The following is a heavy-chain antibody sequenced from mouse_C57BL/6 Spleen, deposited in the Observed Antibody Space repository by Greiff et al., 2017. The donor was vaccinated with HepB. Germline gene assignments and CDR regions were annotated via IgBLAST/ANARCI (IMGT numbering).Heavy chain of an antibody. CDR3: ARLGRRNAMDY. CDR1: GYTFTSYW. CDR2: IDPSDSET. D-gene: IGHD4-1*01. Sequence: VQLQQPGAELVRPGSSVKLSCKASGYTFTSYWMHWVKQRPIQGLEWIGNIDPSDSETHYNQKFKDKATLTVDKSSSTAYMQLSSLTSEDSAVYYCARLGRRNAMDYWGQGTSVTVSS. J-gene: IGHJ4*01. V-gene: IGHV1-52*01.